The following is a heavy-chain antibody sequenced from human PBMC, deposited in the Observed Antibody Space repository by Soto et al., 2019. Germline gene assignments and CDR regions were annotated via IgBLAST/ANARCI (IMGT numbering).Heavy chain of an antibody. CDR1: GYTFTGYY. CDR3: ARSHCSSTIGFLRNYYYAMDV. CDR2: INPNSGGT. V-gene: IGHV1-2*04. J-gene: IGHJ6*02. Sequence: ASVKVSCKAAGYTFTGYYMHWVRQAPGQGLEWMGWINPNSGGTNYAQKFQGWVTMTRDTSISTAYMELSRLRSDDTAVYYCARSHCSSTIGFLRNYYYAMDVCGQATTLTGSS. D-gene: IGHD2-2*01.